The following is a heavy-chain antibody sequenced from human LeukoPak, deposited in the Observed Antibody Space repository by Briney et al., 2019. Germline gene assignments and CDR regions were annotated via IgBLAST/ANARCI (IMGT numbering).Heavy chain of an antibody. Sequence: PXGSLRLSCAASGFTFSDYYMSWIRQAPGKGLEWVSYISSSGSTIYYADSVKGRFTISRDNAKNSLYLQMNSLRAEDTAVYYCARSKYYYDSIGYFHFRFDYWGPGTLVTVSS. D-gene: IGHD3-22*01. CDR2: ISSSGSTI. CDR1: GFTFSDYY. V-gene: IGHV3-11*04. J-gene: IGHJ4*02. CDR3: ARSKYYYDSIGYFHFRFDY.